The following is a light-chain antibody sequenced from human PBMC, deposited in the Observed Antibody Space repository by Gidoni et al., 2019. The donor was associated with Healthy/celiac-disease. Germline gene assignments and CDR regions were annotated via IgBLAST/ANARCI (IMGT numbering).Light chain of an antibody. V-gene: IGLV3-21*03. CDR1: NIGSKS. CDR3: QVWDSSSDVV. J-gene: IGLJ2*01. Sequence: SYVLTQPPSVSVAPGKTARITCGGNNIGSKSVHWYQQKPGKAPVLVVYDDSDRPSGIPERFSGSNSGNTATLTISRVEAGDEADYYCQVWDSSSDVVFGGGTKLTVL. CDR2: DDS.